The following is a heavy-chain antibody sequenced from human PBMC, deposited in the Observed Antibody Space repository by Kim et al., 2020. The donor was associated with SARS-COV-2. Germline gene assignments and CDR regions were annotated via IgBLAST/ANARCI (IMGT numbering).Heavy chain of an antibody. J-gene: IGHJ4*02. Sequence: KGRFTISRDNSKNTLDLQMNSMRAEDTAVYYCARIGYCSSTSCSQAFDYWGQGTLVTVSS. V-gene: IGHV3-23*01. CDR3: ARIGYCSSTSCSQAFDY. D-gene: IGHD2-2*01.